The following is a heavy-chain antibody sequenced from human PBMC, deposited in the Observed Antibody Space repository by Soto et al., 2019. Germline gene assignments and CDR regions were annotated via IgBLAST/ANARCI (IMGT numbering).Heavy chain of an antibody. J-gene: IGHJ6*03. D-gene: IGHD4-4*01. Sequence: SETLSLTCTVSGGSISSGGYYWSWIRLHPGKGLEWIGYIYYSGSTYYNPSLKSRVTISVDTSKNQFSLKLSSVTAADTAVYYCAREGVVTTFPPHTYYYYYYMDVWGKGTTVTVSS. CDR1: GGSISSGGYY. CDR3: AREGVVTTFPPHTYYYYYYMDV. V-gene: IGHV4-31*03. CDR2: IYYSGST.